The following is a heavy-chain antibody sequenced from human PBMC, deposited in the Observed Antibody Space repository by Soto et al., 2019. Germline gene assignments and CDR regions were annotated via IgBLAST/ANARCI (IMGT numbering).Heavy chain of an antibody. Sequence: GGSLRLSCAASGFTFSSYSMNWVRQAPGKGLEWVSYISSSSSTIYYADSVKGRFTTSRDNAKNSLYLQMNSLRDEDTAVYYCARSPAERYCSSTSCYTGVDYYYGMDVWGQGTTVTVSS. D-gene: IGHD2-2*02. CDR1: GFTFSSYS. V-gene: IGHV3-48*02. CDR3: ARSPAERYCSSTSCYTGVDYYYGMDV. J-gene: IGHJ6*02. CDR2: ISSSSSTI.